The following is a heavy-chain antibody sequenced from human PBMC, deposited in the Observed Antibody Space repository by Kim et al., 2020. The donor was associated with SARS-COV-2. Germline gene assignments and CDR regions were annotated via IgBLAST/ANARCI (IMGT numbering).Heavy chain of an antibody. CDR2: INHSGST. V-gene: IGHV4-34*01. CDR1: GGSFSGYY. D-gene: IGHD3-22*01. CDR3: ARGSAGITMIVVVRAYYYYGMDV. J-gene: IGHJ6*02. Sequence: SETLSLTCAVYGGSFSGYYWSWIRQPPGKGLEWIGEINHSGSTNYNPSLKSRVTISVDTSKNQFSLKLSSVTAADTAVYYSARGSAGITMIVVVRAYYYYGMDVWGQGTTVTVSS.